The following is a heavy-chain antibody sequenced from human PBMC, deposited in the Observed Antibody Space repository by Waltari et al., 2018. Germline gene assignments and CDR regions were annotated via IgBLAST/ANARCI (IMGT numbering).Heavy chain of an antibody. D-gene: IGHD6-13*01. CDR1: GFSISITGTG. J-gene: IGHJ4*02. V-gene: IGHV2-70*04. Sequence: QVTLKESGPALVKPTQTLTLTCTFSGFSISITGTGVGWVRQPPGKALEWLASVYWNDGQDYSTSLRSRLTISKDTSKNQVVLTMTNMDPVDTATYYCARGTVAAGPDYWGQGVLVTVSS. CDR3: ARGTVAAGPDY. CDR2: VYWNDGQ.